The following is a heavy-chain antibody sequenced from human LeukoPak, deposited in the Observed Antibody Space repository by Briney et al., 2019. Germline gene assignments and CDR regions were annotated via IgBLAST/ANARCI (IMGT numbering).Heavy chain of an antibody. J-gene: IGHJ4*02. V-gene: IGHV3-20*04. D-gene: IGHD3-22*01. CDR3: AREGYYYDSSGYYRIMSFDY. Sequence: PGGPLRLSCAASGFTFDDYGMSWVRQAPGKGLEWVSGINWNGGSTGYADSVKGRFTISRDNAKNSLYLQMNSLRAEDTALYYCAREGYYYDSSGYYRIMSFDYWGQGTLVTVSS. CDR1: GFTFDDYG. CDR2: INWNGGST.